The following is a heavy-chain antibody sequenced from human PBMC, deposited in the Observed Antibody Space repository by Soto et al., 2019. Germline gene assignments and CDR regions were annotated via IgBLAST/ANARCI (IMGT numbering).Heavy chain of an antibody. D-gene: IGHD3-16*02. CDR1: GYTFTNYA. CDR2: LNAGNSNR. V-gene: IGHV1-3*01. Sequence: QVQLVQSGAEVKKPGASVKVSCKASGYTFTNYAIHWVRQAPGQRLEWLGWLNAGNSNREYSQKFQGRIIMTKDTSASTAYMELNSLISEDTAVYYCARGYDYVWGSYRSDAFDNWGQGTMVTVSS. J-gene: IGHJ3*02. CDR3: ARGYDYVWGSYRSDAFDN.